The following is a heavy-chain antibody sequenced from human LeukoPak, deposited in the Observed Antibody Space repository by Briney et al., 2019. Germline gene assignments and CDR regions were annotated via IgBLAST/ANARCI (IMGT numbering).Heavy chain of an antibody. CDR3: ARDPGANYFHY. Sequence: VASVKVSCKASGYIFTSYYIHWVRQAPGQGLEWIGCINPNRGGTKYAQKFQGRVTTTRDTSISTAYMELSRLKSDDTAVYYCARDPGANYFHYWGQGTLVTVSS. J-gene: IGHJ4*02. V-gene: IGHV1-2*02. CDR1: GYIFTSYY. CDR2: INPNRGGT.